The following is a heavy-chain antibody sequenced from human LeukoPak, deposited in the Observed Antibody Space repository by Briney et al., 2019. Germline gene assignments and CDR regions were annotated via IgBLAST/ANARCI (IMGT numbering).Heavy chain of an antibody. CDR1: GFTFSSYA. J-gene: IGHJ4*02. CDR2: ISGSGGNT. Sequence: PGGSLRLSCAASGFTFSSYAMSWVRQAPGKGLEWVSAISGSGGNTYYADPVKGRFTISRDNSKNTLYLQMSSLRAEDTAVYYCAKAAAATVYYFDYWGQGTLVTVSS. CDR3: AKAAAATVYYFDY. D-gene: IGHD6-13*01. V-gene: IGHV3-23*01.